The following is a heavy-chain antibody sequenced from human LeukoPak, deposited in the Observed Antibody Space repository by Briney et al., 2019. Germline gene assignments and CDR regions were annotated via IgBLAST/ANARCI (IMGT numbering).Heavy chain of an antibody. D-gene: IGHD3-22*01. CDR1: RFTFSIFG. CDR2: ISGSGGST. Sequence: PGGSLRLSCAASRFTFSIFGMSWVRQAPGKGLEWVSAISGSGGSTYYADSVKGRFTISRDNSKNTLYMQMNSLRAEDTAVYYCARSSYYDSSGYYREYYFAYWGQGSLVTVSS. V-gene: IGHV3-23*01. CDR3: ARSSYYDSSGYYREYYFAY. J-gene: IGHJ4*02.